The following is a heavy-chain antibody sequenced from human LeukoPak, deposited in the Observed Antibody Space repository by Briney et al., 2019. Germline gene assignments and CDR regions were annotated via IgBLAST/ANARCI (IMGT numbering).Heavy chain of an antibody. Sequence: PGGSLRLSCAASGFTFSNAWMSWVRQAPGKGLEWVGRIKSKTDGGTTDYAAPVKGRFTISRDDSQNTLYLHMNSLKTEDTAMYYCTTHPSVLWELYNYYYMDVWGKGTTVTVSS. CDR3: TTHPSVLWELYNYYYMDV. CDR2: IKSKTDGGTT. V-gene: IGHV3-15*01. CDR1: GFTFSNAW. D-gene: IGHD1-26*01. J-gene: IGHJ6*03.